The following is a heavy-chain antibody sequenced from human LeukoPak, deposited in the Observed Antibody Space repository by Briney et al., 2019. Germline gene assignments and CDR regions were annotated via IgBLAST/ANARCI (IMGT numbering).Heavy chain of an antibody. D-gene: IGHD5-18*01. V-gene: IGHV3-48*03. CDR1: GFTLSPYE. CDR3: ARARGYSLDY. J-gene: IGHJ4*02. CDR2: ISSSDSPK. Sequence: GGSLRLSCAASGFTLSPYETNWVRQAPGKGLEWVSYISSSDSPKYYADSVKGRFTVSRDNAKNSLYLQMNSLRAEDTAVYYCARARGYSLDYWGQGTLVTVSS.